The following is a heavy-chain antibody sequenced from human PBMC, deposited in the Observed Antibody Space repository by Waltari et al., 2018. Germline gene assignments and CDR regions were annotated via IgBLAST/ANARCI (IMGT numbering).Heavy chain of an antibody. CDR2: ISSSSSYI. D-gene: IGHD6-19*01. J-gene: IGHJ6*03. CDR3: ARWLTPYYYYYYMDV. V-gene: IGHV3-21*01. Sequence: EVQLVESGGGLVKPGGSLRLSCAASGFTFSSYSMNWVRQAPGKGLEWVSSISSSSSYIYYADSVKGRFTISRDNAKNSLYLQMNSLRAEDTAVYYCARWLTPYYYYYYMDVWGKGTTVTVSS. CDR1: GFTFSSYS.